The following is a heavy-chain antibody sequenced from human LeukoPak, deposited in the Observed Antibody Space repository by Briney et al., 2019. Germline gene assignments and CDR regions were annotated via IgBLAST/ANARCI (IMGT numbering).Heavy chain of an antibody. V-gene: IGHV4-59*01. CDR1: GGSISSYY. D-gene: IGHD2-15*01. CDR3: ARAGVVVAADYYYYYYYMDV. Sequence: SETLSLTCTVSGGSISSYYWSWIRQPPGKGLEWIGYIYYSGSTNYNPSLKSRVTISVDTSKNQFSLKLSSVTAADTAVYYCARAGVVVAADYYYYYYYMDVWGKGTTVTVSS. J-gene: IGHJ6*03. CDR2: IYYSGST.